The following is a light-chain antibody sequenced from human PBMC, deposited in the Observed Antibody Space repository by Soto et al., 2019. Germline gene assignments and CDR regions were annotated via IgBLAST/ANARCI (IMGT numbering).Light chain of an antibody. J-gene: IGLJ2*01. CDR2: EVS. CDR1: SSDVGSYNL. Sequence: QSVLTQPASVSGSPGQSITISCTGNSSDVGSYNLVSWYQQHPGKAPKLMIYEVSKRPSGVSNRFSGSKSGNTASLTISGIQAEDEADYYCCSYAGTHVVFGGGTQLTGL. CDR3: CSYAGTHVV. V-gene: IGLV2-23*02.